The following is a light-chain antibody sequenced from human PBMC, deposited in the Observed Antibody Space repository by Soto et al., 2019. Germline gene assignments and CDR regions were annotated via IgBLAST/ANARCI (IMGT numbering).Light chain of an antibody. Sequence: QSALTQPASVSVSPGQSITISCTGTSSDVGGYNFVSWYQQHPGKAPKFIIYDVRNRPSGVSNRFSGSRSGNTASLTISGLQAEDEADYYCSSYTSSSTVIFGGGTTLTVL. J-gene: IGLJ2*01. CDR2: DVR. CDR3: SSYTSSSTVI. CDR1: SSDVGGYNF. V-gene: IGLV2-14*03.